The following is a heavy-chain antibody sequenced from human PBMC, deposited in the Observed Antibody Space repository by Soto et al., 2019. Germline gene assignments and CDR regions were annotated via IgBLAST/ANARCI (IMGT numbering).Heavy chain of an antibody. J-gene: IGHJ4*02. CDR3: AKEWVYDTSGWSFDY. V-gene: IGHV3-30*18. CDR1: GFTFSSYG. CDR2: ISDDGRNK. D-gene: IGHD3-22*01. Sequence: QVQLVDSGGGVGQPGRSLRLSCAASGFTFSSYGMHWVRQAPGKGLEWVAGISDDGRNKYYADSLKGRFTVSRDNSKNTLYLQMNSLRAEDTAVYYCAKEWVYDTSGWSFDYWGQGTLVTVSS.